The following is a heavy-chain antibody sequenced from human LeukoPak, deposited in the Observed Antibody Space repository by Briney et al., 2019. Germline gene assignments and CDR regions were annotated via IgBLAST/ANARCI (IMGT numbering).Heavy chain of an antibody. V-gene: IGHV3-30*02. Sequence: GGSLRLSCSAYGFTFSSFGMHWVRQAPGQWLEWVALIRYDGSNKYYADSVKGRFTISRDNSKNTLYLQMNSLRAEDTAVYYCAKDPDFWSGYPYYFDYWGQGTLVTVSS. CDR1: GFTFSSFG. CDR2: IRYDGSNK. CDR3: AKDPDFWSGYPYYFDY. J-gene: IGHJ4*02. D-gene: IGHD3-3*01.